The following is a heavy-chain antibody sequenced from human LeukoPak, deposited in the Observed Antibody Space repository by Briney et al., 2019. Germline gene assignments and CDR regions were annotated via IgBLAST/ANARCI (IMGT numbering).Heavy chain of an antibody. Sequence: PSETLSLTCTVSGGSISSSNWWSWVRQTPGKGLEWIGEISHSGSTSYNPSLKSRVTISVDKSKNQFSLKLSSVTAADTAVYYCARSAWLVPFDYWGQGTLVTVSS. CDR1: GGSISSSNW. V-gene: IGHV4-4*02. CDR3: ARSAWLVPFDY. J-gene: IGHJ4*02. D-gene: IGHD6-19*01. CDR2: ISHSGST.